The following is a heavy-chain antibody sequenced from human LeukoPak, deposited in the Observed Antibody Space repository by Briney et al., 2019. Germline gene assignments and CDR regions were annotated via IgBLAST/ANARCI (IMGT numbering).Heavy chain of an antibody. J-gene: IGHJ3*02. V-gene: IGHV1-69*13. D-gene: IGHD6-13*01. CDR2: IIPIFGTA. CDR1: GGTFSSYA. Sequence: GASGKVSCKASGGTFSSYAISWVRQAPGQGLEWMGGIIPIFGTANYAQKFQGRVTITADESTSTAYMELSSLRSEDTAVYYCAREYRRVYLIGGDAFDIWGQGTMVTVSS. CDR3: AREYRRVYLIGGDAFDI.